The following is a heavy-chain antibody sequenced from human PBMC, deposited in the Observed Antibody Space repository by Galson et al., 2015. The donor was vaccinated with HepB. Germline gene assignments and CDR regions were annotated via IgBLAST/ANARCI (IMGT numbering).Heavy chain of an antibody. Sequence: SLRLSCAASGFTFSSYWMSWVRQAPGKGLEWVANIKQDGSEKYYVDSVKGRFTISRDNAKNSLYLQMNSPRAEDTAVYYCARDIGGSRYYYYGMDVWGQGTTVTVSS. J-gene: IGHJ6*02. V-gene: IGHV3-7*03. D-gene: IGHD6-25*01. CDR1: GFTFSSYW. CDR3: ARDIGGSRYYYYGMDV. CDR2: IKQDGSEK.